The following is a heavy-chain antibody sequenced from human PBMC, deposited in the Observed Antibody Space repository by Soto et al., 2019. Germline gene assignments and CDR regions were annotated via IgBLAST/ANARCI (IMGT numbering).Heavy chain of an antibody. CDR1: GYTFTSYY. CDR2: INPSGGST. V-gene: IGHV1-46*03. CDR3: ASRGASGYDSY. Sequence: WASVKVSCKASGYTFTSYYMHWVRQAPGQGLEWMGIINPSGGSTSYAQKFQGRVTTTRDTSTSTVYMELSSLRSEDTAVYYCASRGASGYDSYWGQGTLVTVSS. D-gene: IGHD5-12*01. J-gene: IGHJ4*02.